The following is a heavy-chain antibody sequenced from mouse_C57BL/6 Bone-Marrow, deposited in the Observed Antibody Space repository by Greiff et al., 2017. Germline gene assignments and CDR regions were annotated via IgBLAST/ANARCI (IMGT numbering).Heavy chain of an antibody. V-gene: IGHV5-4*03. CDR3: ARADSSGPAWFAY. CDR1: GFTFSSYA. D-gene: IGHD3-2*02. CDR2: ISDGGSYP. J-gene: IGHJ3*01. Sequence: EVNVVESGGGLVKPGGSLKLSCAASGFTFSSYAMSWVRQTPEKRLEWVATISDGGSYPYYPDNVKGRFTLSRDNDKNNLYLQMSHLKSEDTAMYYCARADSSGPAWFAYWGQGTLVTVSA.